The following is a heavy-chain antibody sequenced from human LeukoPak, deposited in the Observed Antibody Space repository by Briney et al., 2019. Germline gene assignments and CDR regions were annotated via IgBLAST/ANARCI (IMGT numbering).Heavy chain of an antibody. CDR2: IYSTRDT. CDR3: ARDRGSFGRYGIDY. Sequence: PSETLSLTCTVSGGSINSYYWSWIRQPAGKGLEWVGRIYSTRDTNYNPSLKSRVTMSVDTSKSQFSLNLNSVTAADTAAYYCARDRGSFGRYGIDYWGQGTLVTVSS. D-gene: IGHD5-18*01. J-gene: IGHJ4*02. V-gene: IGHV4-4*07. CDR1: GGSINSYY.